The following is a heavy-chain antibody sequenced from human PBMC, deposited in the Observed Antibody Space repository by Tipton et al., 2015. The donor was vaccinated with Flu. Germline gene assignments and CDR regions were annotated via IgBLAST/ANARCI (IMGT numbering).Heavy chain of an antibody. CDR3: ARVCDPRIRYFDL. J-gene: IGHJ2*01. D-gene: IGHD3-10*01. Sequence: GLVKSSETLSLTCTVSGGSISSYYWSWIRQPPGKGLEWIGYIYYSGSTNYNPSLKSRVTISVDTSKNQFSLKLSSVTAADTAVYYCARVCDPRIRYFDLWGRGTLVTVSS. V-gene: IGHV4-59*01. CDR1: GGSISSYY. CDR2: IYYSGST.